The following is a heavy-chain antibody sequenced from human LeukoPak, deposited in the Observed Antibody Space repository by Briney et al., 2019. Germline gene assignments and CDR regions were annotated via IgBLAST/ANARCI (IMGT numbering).Heavy chain of an antibody. J-gene: IGHJ6*04. D-gene: IGHD2-2*01. CDR1: GFTFSSYA. Sequence: PGGSLRLSCAAPGFTFSSYAMSWVRQAPGKGLEWVANIKQDGSEKYYVDSVKGRFTISKDNAQNSLYLQMNSLRVEDTAVYYCARRLCTSTSCYRSMDVWGRGTTVTVSS. V-gene: IGHV3-7*01. CDR2: IKQDGSEK. CDR3: ARRLCTSTSCYRSMDV.